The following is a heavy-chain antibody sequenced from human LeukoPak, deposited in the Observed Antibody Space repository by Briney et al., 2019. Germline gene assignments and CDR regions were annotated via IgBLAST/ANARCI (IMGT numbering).Heavy chain of an antibody. J-gene: IGHJ3*02. CDR1: GGTFSSYA. Sequence: SVKVSCKPSGGTFSSYAISWVRQAPGQGLEWMGGIIPIFGTANYAQKFQGRVTITTDESTSTAYMELSSLRSEDTAVYYCAKAQTGAFDIWGQGTMVTVSS. CDR3: AKAQTGAFDI. V-gene: IGHV1-69*05. CDR2: IIPIFGTA.